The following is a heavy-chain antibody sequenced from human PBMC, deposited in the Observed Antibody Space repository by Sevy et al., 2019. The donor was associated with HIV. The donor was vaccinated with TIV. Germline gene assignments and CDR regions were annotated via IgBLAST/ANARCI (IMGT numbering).Heavy chain of an antibody. D-gene: IGHD6-6*01. J-gene: IGHJ3*02. CDR1: GFTFSSHS. CDR3: ARLEYVSTSGAFDI. Sequence: GGSLRLSCAASGFTFSSHSMNWVRQAPGKGLEWVSSISSSGSYIYYADSVKGRFTISRDNAKNSLYLQMNSLRAEDTAVYYCARLEYVSTSGAFDIWGQGTMVTVSS. CDR2: ISSSGSYI. V-gene: IGHV3-21*01.